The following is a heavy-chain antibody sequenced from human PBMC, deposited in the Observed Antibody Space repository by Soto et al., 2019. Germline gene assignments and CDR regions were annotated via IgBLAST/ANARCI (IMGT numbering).Heavy chain of an antibody. CDR3: ARARGPMTTVTEIGY. Sequence: QVQLVESGGGVVQPGRSLRLSCAASGFTFNNFGMHWVRQAPGKGLEWVALMWYDGSNKYYADSVKGRFTISRDNSKKTLYLQMNSLRAEDTAMYYCARARGPMTTVTEIGYWGQGTLVTVSS. D-gene: IGHD4-17*01. J-gene: IGHJ4*02. CDR2: MWYDGSNK. V-gene: IGHV3-33*01. CDR1: GFTFNNFG.